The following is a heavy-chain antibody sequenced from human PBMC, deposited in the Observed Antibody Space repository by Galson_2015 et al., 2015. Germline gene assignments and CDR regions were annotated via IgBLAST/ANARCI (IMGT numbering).Heavy chain of an antibody. CDR1: GFTFSRYH. CDR3: ARESNDYRGYFDS. Sequence: SLRLSCAASGFTFSRYHMNWVRQAPGKGLEWVSYISTSGNTVYYAESVKGRFSISRGNARNSLSLQMISLRAEDTAIYYCARESNDYRGYFDSWGQGTLVTVSS. CDR2: ISTSGNTV. D-gene: IGHD4-23*01. V-gene: IGHV3-48*03. J-gene: IGHJ4*02.